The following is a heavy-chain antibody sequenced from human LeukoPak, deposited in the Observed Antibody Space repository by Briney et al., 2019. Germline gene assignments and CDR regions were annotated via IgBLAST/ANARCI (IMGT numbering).Heavy chain of an antibody. D-gene: IGHD3-16*01. J-gene: IGHJ4*02. CDR3: TRGSTPGHLLPHDD. V-gene: IGHV3-23*01. Sequence: GGSLRLSCAASGFTFSTYTMYWVRHPPGKRLEWVSIIGNNGGGIHYADSVRGRFTISRDNSKNALYLQMNNLGAEDAAVYYCTRGSTPGHLLPHDDWGQGTLVTVSS. CDR2: IGNNGGGI. CDR1: GFTFSTYT.